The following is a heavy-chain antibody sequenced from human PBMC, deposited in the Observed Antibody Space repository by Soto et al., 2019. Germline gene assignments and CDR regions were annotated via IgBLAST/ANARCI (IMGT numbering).Heavy chain of an antibody. CDR3: AREYLGVIAVAPGY. Sequence: ASVKVSCQASGYTFTSDYMHWGRQAPGQGLEWMGIINPSGGSTSYAQKFQGRVTMTRDTSTSTVYMELSSLRSEDTAVYYCAREYLGVIAVAPGYWGQGTLVTVSS. CDR1: GYTFTSDY. V-gene: IGHV1-46*01. D-gene: IGHD6-19*01. J-gene: IGHJ4*02. CDR2: INPSGGST.